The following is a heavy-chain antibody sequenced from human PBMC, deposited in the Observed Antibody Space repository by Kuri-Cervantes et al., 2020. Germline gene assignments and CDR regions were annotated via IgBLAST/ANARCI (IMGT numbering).Heavy chain of an antibody. J-gene: IGHJ6*02. D-gene: IGHD6-13*01. Sequence: GESLKISCAASGFTFSSYSMNWVRQAPGKGLEWVSYISSSSSTIYYADSVKGRFTISRDNSKNTLYLQMNSLRAEDTAVYYCARHSSRWGMDVWGQGTTVTVSS. V-gene: IGHV3-48*01. CDR3: ARHSSRWGMDV. CDR1: GFTFSSYS. CDR2: ISSSSSTI.